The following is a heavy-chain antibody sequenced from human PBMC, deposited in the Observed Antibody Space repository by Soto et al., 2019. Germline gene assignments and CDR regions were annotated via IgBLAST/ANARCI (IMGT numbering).Heavy chain of an antibody. CDR3: ARNFGYCSSTSCYAGVREFDY. D-gene: IGHD2-2*01. Sequence: ASAKASSKASGYTFTSYAMHWVRQAHGQRLEWMGWINAGNGNTKYSQKFQGRVTITRDTSASTAYMELSSLRSEDTAVYYCARNFGYCSSTSCYAGVREFDYWGQGTLVTVSS. CDR2: INAGNGNT. CDR1: GYTFTSYA. J-gene: IGHJ4*02. V-gene: IGHV1-3*01.